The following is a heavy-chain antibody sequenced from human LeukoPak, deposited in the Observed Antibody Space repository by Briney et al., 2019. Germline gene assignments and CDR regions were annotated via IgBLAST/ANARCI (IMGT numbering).Heavy chain of an antibody. Sequence: PGGSLRLSCAASGFTFSSYTINWVRQAPGKGLEWVSSIVTGRDVNYADSVKGRFTISGDSAKNALYLQMNSLRAEDTAIYYCASVAGRFGAPHDDYFDYWGQGTLVAVSS. V-gene: IGHV3-21*01. CDR2: IVTGRDV. D-gene: IGHD3-10*01. CDR1: GFTFSSYT. CDR3: ASVAGRFGAPHDDYFDY. J-gene: IGHJ4*02.